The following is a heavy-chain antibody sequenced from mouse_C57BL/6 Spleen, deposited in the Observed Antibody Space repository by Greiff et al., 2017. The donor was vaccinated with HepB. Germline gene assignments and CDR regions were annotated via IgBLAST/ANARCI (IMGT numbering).Heavy chain of an antibody. Sequence: VQLQQSGPELVKPGASVKISCKASGYSFTGYYMHWVKQSHGNILDWIGFIYPYNGVSSYNQKFKGKATLTVDKSSSTAYMELRSLTSEDSAVYYCAMNYGSSYPYYFDYWGQGTTLTVSS. D-gene: IGHD1-1*01. CDR1: GYSFTGYY. CDR2: IYPYNGVS. CDR3: AMNYGSSYPYYFDY. V-gene: IGHV1-31*01. J-gene: IGHJ2*01.